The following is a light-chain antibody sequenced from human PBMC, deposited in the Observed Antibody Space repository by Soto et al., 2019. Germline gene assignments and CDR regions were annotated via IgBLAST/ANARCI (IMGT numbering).Light chain of an antibody. Sequence: DIVMTQSPVSLAVSLGERATINCKSSQSVLYSSNNKNYVAWYQQRPGQPPKLLIYWTSIRESGVPDRFSGSGSGTDFTLTISSLQAEDVAVYFCQQYYSPPLTFGGGTKVEIK. CDR2: WTS. CDR1: QSVLYSSNNKNY. V-gene: IGKV4-1*01. J-gene: IGKJ4*01. CDR3: QQYYSPPLT.